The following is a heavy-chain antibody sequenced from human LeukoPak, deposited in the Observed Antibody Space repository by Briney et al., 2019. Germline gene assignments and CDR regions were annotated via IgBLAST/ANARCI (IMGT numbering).Heavy chain of an antibody. CDR2: INSDGSST. CDR3: ARGKTSQNIVTRKTYNWFDP. J-gene: IGHJ5*02. CDR1: GFTFSSYW. D-gene: IGHD2/OR15-2a*01. V-gene: IGHV3-74*01. Sequence: GGSLRLSCAASGFTFSSYWMHWVRQAPGKGLVWVSRINSDGSSTSYADSVKGRFTISRDNAKNTLYLQMNSLRAEDTAVYYCARGKTSQNIVTRKTYNWFDPWGQGTLVTVSS.